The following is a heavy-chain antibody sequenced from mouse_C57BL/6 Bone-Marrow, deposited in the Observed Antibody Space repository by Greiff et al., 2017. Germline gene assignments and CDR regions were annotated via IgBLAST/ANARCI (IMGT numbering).Heavy chain of an antibody. Sequence: QVQLQQSGPELVKPGASVKISCKASGYAFSSSWMNWVKQRPGKGLEWIGRIYPGDGDTNYNGKFKGKATLTADKSSSTAYMQLSSLTSEDSAVYFCARLLLGYYFDYWGQGTTLTVSS. V-gene: IGHV1-82*01. D-gene: IGHD1-1*01. CDR3: ARLLLGYYFDY. J-gene: IGHJ2*01. CDR2: IYPGDGDT. CDR1: GYAFSSSW.